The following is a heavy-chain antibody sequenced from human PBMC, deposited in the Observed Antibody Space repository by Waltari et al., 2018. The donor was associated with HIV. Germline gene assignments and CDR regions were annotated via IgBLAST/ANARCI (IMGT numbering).Heavy chain of an antibody. D-gene: IGHD3-10*01. V-gene: IGHV3-48*01. CDR2: ISSSSSTI. CDR1: GFTFSISS. J-gene: IGHJ6*02. CDR3: ARDMALTHFGMDV. Sequence: EVQLVESGGGLVQPGGSLRPSCAASGFTFSISSMNWVRQAPGKGLEWVSYISSSSSTIYYADSVKGRFTISRDNAKNSLYLQMNSLRAEDTAVYYCARDMALTHFGMDVWGQGTTVTVSS.